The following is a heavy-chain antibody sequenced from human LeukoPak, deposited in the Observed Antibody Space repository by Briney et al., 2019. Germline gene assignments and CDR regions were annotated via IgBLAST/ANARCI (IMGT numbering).Heavy chain of an antibody. D-gene: IGHD2-15*01. J-gene: IGHJ4*02. Sequence: GGSLRLSCAASGFTFSSSAMSWVRQAPGKGLEWVSAISNNGGYTYYADSVQGRFTIYRDNSKSTLCLQMNSLRAEDTAVYYCAKQLGYCSDGSCYFPYWGQGTLVTVSS. CDR1: GFTFSSSA. CDR2: ISNNGGYT. V-gene: IGHV3-23*01. CDR3: AKQLGYCSDGSCYFPY.